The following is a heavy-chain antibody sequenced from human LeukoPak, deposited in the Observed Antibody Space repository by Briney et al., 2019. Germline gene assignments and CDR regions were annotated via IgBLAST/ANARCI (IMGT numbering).Heavy chain of an antibody. CDR2: IYYSGST. V-gene: IGHV4-59*01. Sequence: SETLSLTCTVSGGSISSYYWSWIRQPPGKGLEWIGYIYYSGSTNYNPSLKSRVTISVDTSKNQFSLKLSSVTAADTAVYYCAREGGNYFDHYYGMDVWGQGTTVTVSS. CDR1: GGSISSYY. D-gene: IGHD1-26*01. J-gene: IGHJ6*02. CDR3: AREGGNYFDHYYGMDV.